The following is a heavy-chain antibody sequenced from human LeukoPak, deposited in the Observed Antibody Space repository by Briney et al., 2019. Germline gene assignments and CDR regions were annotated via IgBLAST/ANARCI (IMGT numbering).Heavy chain of an antibody. D-gene: IGHD4-17*01. CDR3: ARASTVTTPLQH. CDR1: GYTFTSYG. J-gene: IGHJ1*01. V-gene: IGHV1-18*01. CDR2: ISAYNGNT. Sequence: ASVKVSCKASGYTFTSYGISWVRQAPGQALEWMGWISAYNGNTNYAQKLQGRVTMTTDTSTSTAYMELRSLRSDDTAVYYCARASTVTTPLQHWGQGTLVTVSS.